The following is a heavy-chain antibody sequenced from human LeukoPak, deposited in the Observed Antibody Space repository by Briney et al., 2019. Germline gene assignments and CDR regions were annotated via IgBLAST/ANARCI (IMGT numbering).Heavy chain of an antibody. CDR1: GGSISSYY. CDR2: IYTSGST. V-gene: IGHV4-4*07. Sequence: SETLSLTCTVSGGSISSYYWSWIRQPAGKGLECIGRIYTSGSTNYNPSLKSRVTMSVDTSKNQFSLKLSSVTAADTAVYYCARGVVTIYGVGHAFDIWGQGTMVTVSS. J-gene: IGHJ3*02. D-gene: IGHD3-3*01. CDR3: ARGVVTIYGVGHAFDI.